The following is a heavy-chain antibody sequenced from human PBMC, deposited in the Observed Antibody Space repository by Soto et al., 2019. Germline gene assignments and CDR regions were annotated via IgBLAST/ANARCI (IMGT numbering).Heavy chain of an antibody. CDR3: ARGRNNWFDP. V-gene: IGHV4-61*03. CDR1: GGSVSSGNYN. J-gene: IGHJ5*02. Sequence: PSETLSLTCTVSGGSVSSGNYNWGWIRQPPGKGPEWIGYIYYSGSTRYNPSLKSRLTISVDTSKNHFPLTLTSVNAADTAVYYCARGRNNWFDPWGQGTLVTVSS. CDR2: IYYSGST.